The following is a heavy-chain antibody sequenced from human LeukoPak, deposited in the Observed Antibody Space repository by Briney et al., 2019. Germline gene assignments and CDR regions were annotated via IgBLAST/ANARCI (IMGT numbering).Heavy chain of an antibody. CDR2: ISGSGGST. CDR3: AKALISGYSGYGSFGY. Sequence: GGSLRLSCAASGFTFSSYAMSWVRQAPGKGLEWVSAISGSGGSTYYADSVKGRFTISRDNSKNTLYLQMNSLRAEDTAVYYCAKALISGYSGYGSFGYWGQGTLVTVSS. CDR1: GFTFSSYA. D-gene: IGHD5-12*01. J-gene: IGHJ4*02. V-gene: IGHV3-23*01.